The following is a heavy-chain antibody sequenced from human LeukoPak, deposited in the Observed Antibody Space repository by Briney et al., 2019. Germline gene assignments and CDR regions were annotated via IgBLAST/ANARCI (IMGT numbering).Heavy chain of an antibody. CDR3: AKGRGGDYSYGSYYFDY. V-gene: IGHV3-30*18. Sequence: GGSLRLSCAASGFTFGTYGVHWVRQAPGKGLEWVAVVSYDGNQKYYADSVKGRFTISKDNSKNTLYVQMNSLRVEDTAVCYCAKGRGGDYSYGSYYFDYWGQGTLVTVSS. J-gene: IGHJ4*02. D-gene: IGHD5-18*01. CDR2: VSYDGNQK. CDR1: GFTFGTYG.